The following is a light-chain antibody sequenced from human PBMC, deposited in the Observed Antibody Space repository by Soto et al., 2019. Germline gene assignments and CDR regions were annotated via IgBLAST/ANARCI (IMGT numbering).Light chain of an antibody. Sequence: EIVLTQSPGTLSLSPGERATLSCRVSQSVSSNYLAWYQQKPGQAPRLLIYAASSRATGIPDRFSGSGSGTDFTLTISRLEPEDFAVYYCQQYGSSPQTFGQGTKLEIK. V-gene: IGKV3-20*01. CDR2: AAS. CDR3: QQYGSSPQT. J-gene: IGKJ2*01. CDR1: QSVSSNY.